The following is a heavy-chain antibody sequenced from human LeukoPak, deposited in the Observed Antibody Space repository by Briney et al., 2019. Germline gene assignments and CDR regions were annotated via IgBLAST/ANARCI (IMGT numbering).Heavy chain of an antibody. CDR3: VRDFNWAFDY. D-gene: IGHD7-27*01. J-gene: IGHJ4*02. CDR2: TRYRSTWNT. CDR1: GDSVSSKSVS. V-gene: IGHV6-1*01. Sequence: SQTLSLTCAISGDSVSSKSVSWNWIRQSPSRALEYLGRTRYRSTWNTFYSSSVQGRVTINADTSRNQVSLRLNSVTPEDTALYYCVRDFNWAFDYWGQGTLVTVSS.